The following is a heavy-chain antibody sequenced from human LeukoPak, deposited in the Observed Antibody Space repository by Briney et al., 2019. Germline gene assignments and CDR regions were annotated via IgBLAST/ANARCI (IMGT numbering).Heavy chain of an antibody. J-gene: IGHJ4*02. V-gene: IGHV3-23*01. CDR3: AKSLRGIMYY. Sequence: GETLRLSCAASGFTFSSYDMNWVRLAPGKGLEWVSSISDSGLRTCYADSVKGRFTISRDNSKNTVFLQMNSLRAEDTALYFCAKSLRGIMYYWGQGTLVTVSS. D-gene: IGHD3-10*01. CDR1: GFTFSSYD. CDR2: ISDSGLRT.